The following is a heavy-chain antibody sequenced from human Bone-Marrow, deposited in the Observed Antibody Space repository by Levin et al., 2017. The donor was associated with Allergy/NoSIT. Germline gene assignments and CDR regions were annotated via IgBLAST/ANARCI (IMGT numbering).Heavy chain of an antibody. CDR1: GGSISSYY. V-gene: IGHV4-59*01. J-gene: IGHJ4*02. D-gene: IGHD3-10*01. CDR2: IYYSGST. CDR3: ARAVTYYYGSGRPSGFDY. Sequence: SETLSLTCTVSGGSISSYYWSWIRQPPGKGLEWIGYIYYSGSTNYNPSLKSRVTISVDTSKNQFSLKLSSVTAADTAVYYCARAVTYYYGSGRPSGFDYWGQGTLVTVSS.